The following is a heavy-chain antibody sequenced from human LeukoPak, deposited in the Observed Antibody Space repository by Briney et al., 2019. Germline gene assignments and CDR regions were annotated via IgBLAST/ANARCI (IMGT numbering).Heavy chain of an antibody. Sequence: ASVKVSCKASGYTFTSYYIHWVRQAPGQGLAWMGVINPSGGSTTYAQNFQGRVTMTTDTSISTAYMELSRLRSDDTAVYYCARVWYYYDSSGILTLYFDYWGQGTLVTVSS. J-gene: IGHJ4*02. D-gene: IGHD3-22*01. CDR3: ARVWYYYDSSGILTLYFDY. CDR2: INPSGGST. V-gene: IGHV1-46*01. CDR1: GYTFTSYY.